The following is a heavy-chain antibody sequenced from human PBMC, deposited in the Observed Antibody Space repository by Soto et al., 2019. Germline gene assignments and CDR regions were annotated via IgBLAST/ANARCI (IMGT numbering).Heavy chain of an antibody. Sequence: GASVKVSCKASGGTFSSYAISWVRQAPGQGLEWMGGIIPIFGTANYAQKFQGRVTITADESTSTAYMELSSLRSEDTAVYYCARGPRLSGGMPYYYYGMDVWGQGTTVTVSS. CDR2: IIPIFGTA. J-gene: IGHJ6*02. D-gene: IGHD2-2*01. V-gene: IGHV1-69*13. CDR1: GGTFSSYA. CDR3: ARGPRLSGGMPYYYYGMDV.